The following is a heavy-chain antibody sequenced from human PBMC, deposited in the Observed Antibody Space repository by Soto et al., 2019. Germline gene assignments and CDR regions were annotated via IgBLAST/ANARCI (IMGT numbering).Heavy chain of an antibody. CDR3: AKNIRIGDYYDSSGYPEFDY. Sequence: EVQLLESGGGLVQPGGSLRLSCAASGFTFSSYAMSWVRQAPGKGLEWVSAISGSGGSTYYADSRKGRFTISRDNSKNTLYLQMNSLRAEDTAVYYCAKNIRIGDYYDSSGYPEFDYWGQGTLVTVSS. CDR1: GFTFSSYA. V-gene: IGHV3-23*01. D-gene: IGHD3-22*01. CDR2: ISGSGGST. J-gene: IGHJ4*02.